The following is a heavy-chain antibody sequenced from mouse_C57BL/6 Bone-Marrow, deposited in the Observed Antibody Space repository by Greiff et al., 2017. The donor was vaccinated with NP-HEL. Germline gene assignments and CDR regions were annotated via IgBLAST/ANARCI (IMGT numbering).Heavy chain of an antibody. CDR2: IHPSDSDT. Sequence: VKLQQPGAELVKPGASVKVSCKASGYTFTSYWMHWVKQRPGQGLEWIGRIHPSDSDTNYNQKFKGKATLTVDKSSSTAYMQLSSLTSEDSAVYYCAILRLRRGFAYWGQGTLVTVSA. D-gene: IGHD2-4*01. CDR3: AILRLRRGFAY. J-gene: IGHJ3*01. V-gene: IGHV1-74*01. CDR1: GYTFTSYW.